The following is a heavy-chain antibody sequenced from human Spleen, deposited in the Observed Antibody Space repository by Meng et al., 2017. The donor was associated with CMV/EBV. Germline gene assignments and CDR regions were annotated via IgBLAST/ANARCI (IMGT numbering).Heavy chain of an antibody. J-gene: IGHJ4*02. CDR3: AKYQLPSGRISGGRFDC. CDR2: ISGSGDDT. Sequence: GGSLRLSCAASGFTFSSYAMSWVRQAPGKGLEWVSVISGSGDDTYYADSVKGRFTISRDKSKNTVFLQMNSLRAEDTAVYYCAKYQLPSGRISGGRFDCWGQGTLVTVSS. CDR1: GFTFSSYA. D-gene: IGHD2-2*01. V-gene: IGHV3-23*01.